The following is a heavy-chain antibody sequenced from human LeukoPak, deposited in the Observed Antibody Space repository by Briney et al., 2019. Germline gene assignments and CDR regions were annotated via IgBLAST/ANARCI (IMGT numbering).Heavy chain of an antibody. J-gene: IGHJ2*01. CDR2: ISSRNTTI. CDR1: GFTFSSYS. V-gene: IGHV3-48*02. D-gene: IGHD5-12*01. CDR3: ARGATTGWYFAL. Sequence: GGSLRLSCAASGFTFSSYSMNWVRQAPGKGLEWVSYISSRNTTIYYADSVKGRFTIFRDNAKNSLYLQMNSLRDEDTAVYYCARGATTGWYFALWGRGTLVTVSS.